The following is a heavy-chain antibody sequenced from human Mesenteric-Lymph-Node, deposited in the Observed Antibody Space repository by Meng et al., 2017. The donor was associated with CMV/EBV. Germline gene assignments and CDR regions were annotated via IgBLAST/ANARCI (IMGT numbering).Heavy chain of an antibody. Sequence: TSYGISWVRQATGQGLEWMGWISAYNGNTNDAQKLQGRVTMTTDTSTSTAYMELRSLRSDDTAVYYCARGAATYYYGSGDPQDYDFDYWGQGTLVTVSS. D-gene: IGHD3-10*01. V-gene: IGHV1-18*01. CDR1: TSYG. J-gene: IGHJ4*02. CDR3: ARGAATYYYGSGDPQDYDFDY. CDR2: ISAYNGNT.